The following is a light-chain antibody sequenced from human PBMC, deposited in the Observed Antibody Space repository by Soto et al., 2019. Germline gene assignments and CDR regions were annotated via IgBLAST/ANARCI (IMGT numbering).Light chain of an antibody. CDR3: QQRRNWPPKLT. CDR2: DAS. J-gene: IGKJ4*01. Sequence: IVLTQSPATLSLSPGERATLSCRASQSVSSYLAWYQQKPGQAPRLLIYDASNSATGIPARFSGSGSGTDFTLTISILAPEDFAVYYCQQRRNWPPKLTFGGGTKVAIK. CDR1: QSVSSY. V-gene: IGKV3-11*01.